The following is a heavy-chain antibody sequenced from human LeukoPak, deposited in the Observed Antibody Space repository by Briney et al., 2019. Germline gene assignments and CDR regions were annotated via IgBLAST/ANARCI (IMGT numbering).Heavy chain of an antibody. CDR2: IYTGDSDT. CDR1: GSRFTSYW. J-gene: IGHJ4*02. D-gene: IGHD3-16*01. V-gene: IGHV5-51*01. CDR3: ARHYYDYVWGSYGIDY. Sequence: GGSLEISCKGSGSRFTSYWIGWVRRLPGKGLEWMGIIYTGDSDTRYSPSFQGQVTISADKSISTAYLQWSSLKASDTAMYYCARHYYDYVWGSYGIDYWGQGTLVTVSS.